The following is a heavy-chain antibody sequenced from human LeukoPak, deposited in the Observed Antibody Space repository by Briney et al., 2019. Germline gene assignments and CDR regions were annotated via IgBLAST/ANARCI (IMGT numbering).Heavy chain of an antibody. J-gene: IGHJ4*02. CDR1: GFTVSGNY. V-gene: IGHV3-66*02. D-gene: IGHD6-19*01. CDR2: IYSGGST. CDR3: ASRAPYSSGWYYFDY. Sequence: GGSLRLSCAASGFTVSGNYMSWVRQAPGKGLEWVSVIYSGGSTYYADSVKGRFTISRDNSKNTLYLQMNSLRGEDTAVYYCASRAPYSSGWYYFDYWGQGSLVTVSS.